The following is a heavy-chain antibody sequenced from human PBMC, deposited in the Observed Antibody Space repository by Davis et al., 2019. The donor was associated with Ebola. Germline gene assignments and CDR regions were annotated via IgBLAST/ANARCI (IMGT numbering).Heavy chain of an antibody. CDR1: GYSFTTYW. CDR3: AKQESLYGSSDY. D-gene: IGHD3-22*01. Sequence: GESLKISCKGSGYSFTTYWIAWVRQTPAKGLEWMGIIYPGDSDTRYGPSFEGQVTISVDRSISTAYLQWSSLKASDTAMYYCAKQESLYGSSDYWGQGTLVTVSS. J-gene: IGHJ4*02. V-gene: IGHV5-51*01. CDR2: IYPGDSDT.